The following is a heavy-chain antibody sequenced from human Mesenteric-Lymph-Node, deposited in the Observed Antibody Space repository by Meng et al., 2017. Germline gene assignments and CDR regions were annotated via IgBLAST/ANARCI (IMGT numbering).Heavy chain of an antibody. D-gene: IGHD6-25*01. J-gene: IGHJ4*02. Sequence: GGSLRLSCAGFGFTFSNYWMSWVRQAPGKGLEWVANIKQDGSEKLYVDSVEGRFTISRDNAKNSLYLQMNSLRAEDTAVYFCTRIRYVSGSDDWGQGTLVTVSS. V-gene: IGHV3-7*01. CDR2: IKQDGSEK. CDR1: GFTFSNYW. CDR3: TRIRYVSGSDD.